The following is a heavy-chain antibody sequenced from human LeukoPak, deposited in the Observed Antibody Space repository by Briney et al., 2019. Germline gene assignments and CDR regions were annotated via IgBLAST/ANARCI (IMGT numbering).Heavy chain of an antibody. CDR3: ARDVRAVAGHFDY. V-gene: IGHV1-2*02. D-gene: IGHD6-19*01. J-gene: IGHJ4*02. CDR2: INPNRGGT. Sequence: ASVKVSCKASGYTFTSYAMNWVRQAPGQGLEWMGWINPNRGGTNYAQKFQGRVTMTRDTSISTAYMELSRLRSDDTAVYYCARDVRAVAGHFDYWGQGTLVIVSS. CDR1: GYTFTSYA.